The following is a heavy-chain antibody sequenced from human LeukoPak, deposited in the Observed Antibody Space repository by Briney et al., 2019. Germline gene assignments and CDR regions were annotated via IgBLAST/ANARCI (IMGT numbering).Heavy chain of an antibody. CDR2: IYHSGST. CDR1: GYSISSGYY. CDR3: ARDVGAGRDGYNDAFDI. D-gene: IGHD5-24*01. Sequence: PSETLSLTCAVSGYSISSGYYWGWIRQPPGKGLEWIGSIYHSGSTYYNPSLKSRVTISVDTSKNQFSLKLSSVTAADTAVYYCARDVGAGRDGYNDAFDIWGQGTMVTVSS. J-gene: IGHJ3*02. V-gene: IGHV4-38-2*02.